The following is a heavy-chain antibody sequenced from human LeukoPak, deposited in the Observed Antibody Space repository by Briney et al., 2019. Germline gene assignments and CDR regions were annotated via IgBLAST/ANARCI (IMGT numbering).Heavy chain of an antibody. J-gene: IGHJ5*02. V-gene: IGHV4-4*07. CDR3: AREGGGQRWLDP. D-gene: IGHD6-25*01. CDR2: INTSGTS. CDR1: GGSISRYY. Sequence: PSETLSLTCNVSGGSISRYYWSWIRQPAGKGLEWIGRINTSGTSNYNPSLRSRVTMSVDTSKNQFSLKLTSVTAADTAVYYCAREGGGQRWLDPWVQGTLVTVSS.